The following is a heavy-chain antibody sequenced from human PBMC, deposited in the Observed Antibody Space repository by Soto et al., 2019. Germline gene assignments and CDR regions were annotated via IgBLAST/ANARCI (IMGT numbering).Heavy chain of an antibody. Sequence: SETLSLTCTVSGGSISSYYWSWIRQPPGKGLEWIGYIYYSGSTNYNPSLKSRVTISVDTSKNQFSLKLSSVTAADTAVYYCARGMGSYGYWGQGTLVTVSS. CDR3: ARGMGSYGY. V-gene: IGHV4-59*01. J-gene: IGHJ4*02. D-gene: IGHD1-26*01. CDR2: IYYSGST. CDR1: GGSISSYY.